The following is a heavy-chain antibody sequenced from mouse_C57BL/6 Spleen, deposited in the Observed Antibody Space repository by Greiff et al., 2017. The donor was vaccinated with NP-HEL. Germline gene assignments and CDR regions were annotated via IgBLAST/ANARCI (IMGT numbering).Heavy chain of an antibody. D-gene: IGHD2-5*01. CDR2: ISSGGDYI. CDR1: GFTFSSYA. CDR3: TREYSNYRFAY. Sequence: EVKLVESGEGLVKPGGSLKLSCAASGFTFSSYAMSWVRQTPEKRLEWVAYISSGGDYIYYADTVKGRFTISRDNARNTLYLQMSSLKSEDTAMYYCTREYSNYRFAYWGQGTLVTVSA. V-gene: IGHV5-9-1*02. J-gene: IGHJ3*01.